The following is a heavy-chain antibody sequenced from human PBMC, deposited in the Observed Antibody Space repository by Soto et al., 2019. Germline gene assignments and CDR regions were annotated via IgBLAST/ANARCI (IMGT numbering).Heavy chain of an antibody. D-gene: IGHD6-13*01. CDR2: ISYDGSDK. CDR1: TFTFNTYG. Sequence: QVQLVESGGGVVQPGRSLRLSCAASTFTFNTYGIHWVRQAPGTGLEWVAAISYDGSDKYYAVSVKGRFSISRDNSENTVYLEMSSLKAEDTALYYCAAGRSRSGSCNAFYYWGQGTVVTGSS. J-gene: IGHJ4*02. CDR3: AAGRSRSGSCNAFYY. V-gene: IGHV3-30*03.